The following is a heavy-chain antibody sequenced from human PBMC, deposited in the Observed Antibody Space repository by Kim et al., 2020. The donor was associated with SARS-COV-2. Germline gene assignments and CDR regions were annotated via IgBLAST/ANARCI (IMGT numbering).Heavy chain of an antibody. D-gene: IGHD6-13*01. V-gene: IGHV1-2*02. CDR2: INPNTGVA. CDR1: GYTFTAFY. J-gene: IGHJ4*02. CDR3: ARDRWSDF. Sequence: ASVKVSCKASGYTFTAFYLHWIRQAPGQGLEWMGWINPNTGVADYAQKFQGRVTMTRDTSITTAYMELSSLKSGDTAVYFCARDRWSDFWGQGTLVTVSS.